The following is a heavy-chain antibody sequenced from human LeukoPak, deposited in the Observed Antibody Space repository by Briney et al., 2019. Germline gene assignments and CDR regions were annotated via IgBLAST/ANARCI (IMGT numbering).Heavy chain of an antibody. CDR2: IYTSGST. Sequence: TSETLSLTCTVSGDSIRSYHWSWIRQPAGKGLEWIGRIYTSGSTNYNPSLQSRVTMSVDRSKNQFSLKLRSVTAADTAVYYCARDISHTVDYWGQGTLVTVSS. V-gene: IGHV4-4*07. CDR3: ARDISHTVDY. CDR1: GDSIRSYH. D-gene: IGHD4-17*01. J-gene: IGHJ4*02.